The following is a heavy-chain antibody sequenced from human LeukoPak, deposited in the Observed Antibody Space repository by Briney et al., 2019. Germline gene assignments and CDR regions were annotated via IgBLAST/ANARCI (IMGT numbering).Heavy chain of an antibody. Sequence: SETLSLTCTVSGGSISSYYWSWIRQPPGKGLEWIGYIYYSGSTNYNPSLKSRVTISVDTSKNQFSLKLSSVTAADTAVYYCAGDLTLPLGILGAFDIWGQGTMVTVSS. D-gene: IGHD1-14*01. CDR1: GGSISSYY. J-gene: IGHJ3*02. V-gene: IGHV4-59*01. CDR2: IYYSGST. CDR3: AGDLTLPLGILGAFDI.